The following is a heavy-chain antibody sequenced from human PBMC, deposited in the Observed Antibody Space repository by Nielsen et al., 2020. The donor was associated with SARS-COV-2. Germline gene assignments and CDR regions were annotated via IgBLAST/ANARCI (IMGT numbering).Heavy chain of an antibody. V-gene: IGHV4-4*02. CDR1: GGSISSSNW. CDR2: IYHSGST. D-gene: IGHD2-15*01. J-gene: IGHJ4*02. Sequence: GSLRLSCAVSGGSISSSNWWSWVRQPPGKGLEWIGEIYHSGSTNYNPSLKSRVTISVDKSKNQFSLKLSSVSAADTAVYYYAVVVADKLLDYWGQGTLVTVSS. CDR3: AVVVADKLLDY.